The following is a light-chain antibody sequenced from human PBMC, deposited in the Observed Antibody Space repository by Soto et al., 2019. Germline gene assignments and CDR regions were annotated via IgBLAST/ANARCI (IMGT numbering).Light chain of an antibody. V-gene: IGKV1-39*01. CDR3: QESYNSPPIT. Sequence: DIQMTQYPSSLSSSVGDRVTITCRAGQNIFSSLNWYQQKPGKAPKLLIYAASSLQSGVPSRFSGSGSGTDFTLTITSLQPEDFATCYCQESYNSPPITFAQVTRLEIK. CDR2: AAS. J-gene: IGKJ5*01. CDR1: QNIFSS.